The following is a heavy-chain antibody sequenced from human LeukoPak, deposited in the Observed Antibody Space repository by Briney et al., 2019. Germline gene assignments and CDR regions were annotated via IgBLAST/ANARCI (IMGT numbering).Heavy chain of an antibody. V-gene: IGHV1-69*13. J-gene: IGHJ4*02. CDR2: IIPIFGTA. CDR3: ARDAYTSTWELLGYFDY. D-gene: IGHD1-26*01. CDR1: GGTFSSYA. Sequence: SVKVSCKASGGTFSSYAISWVRQAPGQGLEWMGGIIPIFGTANYAQKFQGRVTITADESTSTAYMELSSLRSEDTAVYYCARDAYTSTWELLGYFDYWGQGTLVTVSS.